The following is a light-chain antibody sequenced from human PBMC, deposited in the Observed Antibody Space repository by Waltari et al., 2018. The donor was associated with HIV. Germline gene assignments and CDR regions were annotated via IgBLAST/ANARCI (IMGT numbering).Light chain of an antibody. V-gene: IGLV7-46*01. CDR1: TGTVTSDHH. J-gene: IGLJ2*01. Sequence: VVTQEPSLTVSPGGTVTLTCGSTTGTVTSDHHPYWFQQKPGQAPRTLVYDATDKHSWTPARFSPSFLGGKAALTLTAAQPEDEADYYCLLSYGSVRLFGGGTRLTV. CDR2: DAT. CDR3: LLSYGSVRL.